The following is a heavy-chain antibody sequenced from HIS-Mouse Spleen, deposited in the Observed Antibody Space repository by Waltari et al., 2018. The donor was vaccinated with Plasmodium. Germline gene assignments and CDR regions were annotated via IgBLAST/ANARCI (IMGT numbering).Heavy chain of an antibody. V-gene: IGHV4-39*07. Sequence: QLQLQESGPGLVKPSETLSLTCTVSGGSISSSSYYWCWIRQPPGKGLEWIGSIYYSGSTYYNPSLKSRVSISVDTSKNQFSLKLSSVTAADTAVYYCARDRITGTSYFDYWGQGTLVTVSS. CDR3: ARDRITGTSYFDY. CDR2: IYYSGST. J-gene: IGHJ4*02. D-gene: IGHD1-7*01. CDR1: GGSISSSSYY.